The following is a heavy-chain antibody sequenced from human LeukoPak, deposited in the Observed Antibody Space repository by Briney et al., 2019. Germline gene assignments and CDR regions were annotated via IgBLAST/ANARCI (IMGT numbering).Heavy chain of an antibody. V-gene: IGHV3-30*18. D-gene: IGHD2-15*01. CDR2: ISYDGSNK. CDR3: AKTDCSGGSCRFDY. CDR1: GFTFSSYG. Sequence: GGSLRLSCAASGFTFSSYGMHWVRQAPGKGLEWVAVISYDGSNKYYADSVKGRFTISRDNSKNTLYLQMNSLRAEDTAVYYCAKTDCSGGSCRFDYWGQGTLVTVSS. J-gene: IGHJ4*02.